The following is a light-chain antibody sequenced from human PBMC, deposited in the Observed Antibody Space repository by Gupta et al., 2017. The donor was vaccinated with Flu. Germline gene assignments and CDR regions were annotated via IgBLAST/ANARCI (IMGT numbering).Light chain of an antibody. V-gene: IGLV1-40*01. CDR2: GNR. J-gene: IGLJ3*02. Sequence: GYQQLTGTAPKLLIYGNRNRPSGVPARFSASKSGASDSLAITGLQAEDEADYYCQSYDSGLSGSVFGGGTKLTVL. CDR3: QSYDSGLSGSV.